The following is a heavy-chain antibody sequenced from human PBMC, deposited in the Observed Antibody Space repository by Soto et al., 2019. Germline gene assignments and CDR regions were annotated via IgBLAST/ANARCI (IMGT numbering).Heavy chain of an antibody. CDR1: GGSFSGYY. V-gene: IGHV4-34*01. D-gene: IGHD3-10*01. Sequence: QVQLQQWGAGLLKPSETLSLTCAVYGGSFSGYYWSWIRQPPGTGLEWIGEINHSGSTNYNPSLKSRVTISVDTSKNQCSLKLSSVTAADTAVYYCARMPRLSITMVRGVPWGQGTLVTVSS. J-gene: IGHJ1*01. CDR2: INHSGST. CDR3: ARMPRLSITMVRGVP.